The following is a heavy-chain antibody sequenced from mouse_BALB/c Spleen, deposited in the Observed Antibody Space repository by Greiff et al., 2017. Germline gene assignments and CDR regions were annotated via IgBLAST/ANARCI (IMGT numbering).Heavy chain of an antibody. CDR2: IDPSDSET. CDR1: GYTFTSYW. V-gene: IGHV1-69*02. J-gene: IGHJ3*01. CDR3: ARGGYDAWFAY. D-gene: IGHD2-2*01. Sequence: VQLQQPGAELVKPGAPVKLSCKASGYTFTSYWMNWVKQRPGRGLEWIGRIDPSDSETHYNQKFKDKATLTLDNPSSTDYIQLSRLTSEDSAVYCCARGGYDAWFAYWGQRTLVTVSA.